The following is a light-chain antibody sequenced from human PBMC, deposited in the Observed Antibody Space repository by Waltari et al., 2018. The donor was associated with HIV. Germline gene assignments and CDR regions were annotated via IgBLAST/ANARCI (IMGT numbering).Light chain of an antibody. J-gene: IGLJ3*02. V-gene: IGLV4-69*01. CDR2: LKSDGSH. CDR1: GGLSSSA. CDR3: QTWDTGPV. Sequence: QLELTQSPSASAFLGASVKITCTLNGGLSSSAIAWHQHQPEKGPRYLMKLKSDGSHNREDEIPDRFSASNSGADHHLTISSLQSEDEGYYYCQTWDTGPVFGGGTKLTVL.